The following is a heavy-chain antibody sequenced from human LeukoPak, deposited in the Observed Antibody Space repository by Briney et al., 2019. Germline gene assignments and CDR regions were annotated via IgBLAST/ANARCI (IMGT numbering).Heavy chain of an antibody. D-gene: IGHD1-26*01. CDR3: ARGGRWPPFDY. CDR2: INHSGST. J-gene: IGHJ4*02. CDR1: GGSFSGYY. Sequence: TSETLSLTCAVYGGSFSGYYWSWIRQPPGEGLEWIGEINHSGSTNYNPSLKSRVTISVDTSKNQFSLKLSSVTAADTAVYYCARGGRWPPFDYWGQGTLVTVSS. V-gene: IGHV4-34*01.